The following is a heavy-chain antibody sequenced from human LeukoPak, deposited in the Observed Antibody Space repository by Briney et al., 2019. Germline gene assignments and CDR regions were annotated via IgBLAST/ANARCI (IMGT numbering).Heavy chain of an antibody. CDR3: ARALRYFDWLSKGMDV. CDR1: GYTFTSYG. Sequence: ASVKVSCKASGYTFTSYGISWVRQAPGQGLEWMGWISAYNGNTNYAQKLQGRVTMTTDTSTSTAYMELRSLRSDDTDVYYCARALRYFDWLSKGMDVWGQGTTVTVSS. V-gene: IGHV1-18*01. J-gene: IGHJ6*02. CDR2: ISAYNGNT. D-gene: IGHD3-9*01.